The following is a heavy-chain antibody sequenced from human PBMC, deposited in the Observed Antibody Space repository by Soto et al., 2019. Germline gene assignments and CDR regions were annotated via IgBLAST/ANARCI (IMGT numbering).Heavy chain of an antibody. Sequence: EVQLMESGGGLVQPGRSLRLSCAASGFSFDDYAMHWVRQAPGKGMEWVSGISWNSGTIYYADSLKGRFTISRDNAKNSLYLQMNSLRAEDTAFYYCAKDMRGGSSSSRYFYGMDVWGQGTTVTVSS. V-gene: IGHV3-9*01. J-gene: IGHJ6*02. CDR2: ISWNSGTI. CDR3: AKDMRGGSSSSRYFYGMDV. D-gene: IGHD6-13*01. CDR1: GFSFDDYA.